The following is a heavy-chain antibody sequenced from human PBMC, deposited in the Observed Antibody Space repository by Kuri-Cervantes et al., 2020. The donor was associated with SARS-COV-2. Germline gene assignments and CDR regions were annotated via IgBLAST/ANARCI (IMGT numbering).Heavy chain of an antibody. CDR2: INPNSGGT. CDR1: GYTFTGYY. CDR3: ATVPPCGGDCYSWYFQH. Sequence: ASVKVSCKASGYTFTGYYMHWVRQAPGQGLEWMGWINPNSGGTNYAQKFQGRVTMTRDTSISTAYMELSRLRSDDTAVYYCATVPPCGGDCYSWYFQHWGQGTLVTVSS. D-gene: IGHD2-21*01. J-gene: IGHJ1*01. V-gene: IGHV1-2*02.